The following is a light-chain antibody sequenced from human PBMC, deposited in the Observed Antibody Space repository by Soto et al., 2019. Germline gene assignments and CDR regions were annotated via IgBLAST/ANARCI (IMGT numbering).Light chain of an antibody. V-gene: IGKV3-20*01. CDR1: QSVSSSY. CDR2: GAS. CDR3: QQYGSSSMYT. J-gene: IGKJ2*01. Sequence: EIVLNTSPGTLSLSPGERATLSCRASQSVSSSYLAWYQQKPGQAPRLLIYGASSRATGIPDRFSGSGSGTDFTLTISRLEPEDFAVYYCQQYGSSSMYTFGQGTKLEIK.